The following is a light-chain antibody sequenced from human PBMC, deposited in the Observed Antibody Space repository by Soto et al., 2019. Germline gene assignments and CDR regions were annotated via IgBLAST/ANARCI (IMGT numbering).Light chain of an antibody. CDR2: KVN. Sequence: QSVLTQPASVSGSPGQSTTISCTGTSSDVGHPYNYVSWYQQYPGKAPKLLIFKVNNRPSGISGRFSGSKSGNTASLTISGLQAEDEGDYYCSSYTSSTAYVFGTGTKVTVL. J-gene: IGLJ1*01. V-gene: IGLV2-14*01. CDR3: SSYTSSTAYV. CDR1: SSDVGHPYNY.